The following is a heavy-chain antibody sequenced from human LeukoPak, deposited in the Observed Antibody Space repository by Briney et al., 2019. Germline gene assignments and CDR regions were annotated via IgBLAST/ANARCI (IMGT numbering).Heavy chain of an antibody. CDR3: ARLAGATPFDY. Sequence: SETLSLTCTVSGYSISSGYHWGWIRQPPGKGLEWIGSIYHSGSTYYNPSLKSRVTISVDTSKNQFSMKLSSVTAADTAVYYCARLAGATPFDYWGQGTLVTVSS. CDR1: GYSISSGYH. CDR2: IYHSGST. D-gene: IGHD1-26*01. V-gene: IGHV4-38-2*02. J-gene: IGHJ4*02.